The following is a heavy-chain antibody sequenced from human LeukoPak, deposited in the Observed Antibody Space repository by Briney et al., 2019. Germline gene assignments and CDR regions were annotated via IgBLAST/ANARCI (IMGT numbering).Heavy chain of an antibody. CDR1: GFTFSSYA. D-gene: IGHD4-17*01. CDR3: ARVRQRSTVITKGARHY. CDR2: ISGSGSSK. V-gene: IGHV3-23*01. J-gene: IGHJ4*02. Sequence: GGSLRLSCAASGFTFSSYAMSWVRQAPGKGLEWVAVISGSGSSKYYADSVKGRFTISRDNSKNTLYLQMNSLRAEDTAVYYCARVRQRSTVITKGARHYLGQGTLVTVSS.